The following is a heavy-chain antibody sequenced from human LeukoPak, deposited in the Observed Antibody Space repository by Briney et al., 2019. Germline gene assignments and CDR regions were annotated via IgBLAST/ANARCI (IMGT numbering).Heavy chain of an antibody. Sequence: GGSLRLSCAASGFTFSSYAMHWVHQAPGKGLEWVAVISYDGSNKYYADSVKGRFTISRDNSKNTLYLQMDSLRAEDTAVYYCAKDTQYQLLMRGGGFDYWGQGTLVTVSS. CDR2: ISYDGSNK. J-gene: IGHJ4*02. V-gene: IGHV3-30*04. CDR1: GFTFSSYA. CDR3: AKDTQYQLLMRGGGFDY. D-gene: IGHD2-2*01.